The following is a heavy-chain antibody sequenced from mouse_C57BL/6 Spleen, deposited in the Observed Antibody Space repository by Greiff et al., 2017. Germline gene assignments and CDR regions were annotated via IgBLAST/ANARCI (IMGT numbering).Heavy chain of an antibody. J-gene: IGHJ1*03. CDR3: ARDDGYSWYFDV. Sequence: EVQGVESGPGMVKPSQSLSLTCTVTGYSITSGYDWHWIRHFPGNKLEWMGYISYSGSTNYNPSLKSRISITHDTSKNHFFLKLNSVTTEDTATYYCARDDGYSWYFDVWGTGTTVTVSS. CDR1: GYSITSGYD. CDR2: ISYSGST. D-gene: IGHD2-3*01. V-gene: IGHV3-1*01.